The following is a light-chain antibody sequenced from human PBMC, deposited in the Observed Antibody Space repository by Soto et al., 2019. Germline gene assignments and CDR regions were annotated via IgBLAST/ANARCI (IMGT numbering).Light chain of an antibody. Sequence: LTQPASVSGSHGQSITISCTGTSSDVGGYNYVSWYQQHPGKAPKLIIYEVNNRPSGVSNRFSGSKSGSTASLTISGLQAEDEADYYCSSYTSSSTPYVVLGGGTQLTVL. CDR1: SSDVGGYNY. CDR2: EVN. CDR3: SSYTSSSTPYVV. J-gene: IGLJ2*01. V-gene: IGLV2-14*01.